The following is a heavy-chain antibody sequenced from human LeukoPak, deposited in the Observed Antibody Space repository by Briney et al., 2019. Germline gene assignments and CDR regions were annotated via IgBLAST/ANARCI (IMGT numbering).Heavy chain of an antibody. J-gene: IGHJ4*02. CDR2: ISSSSSTI. V-gene: IGHV3-48*04. CDR3: ARETPGTYYYDSSGYSPFDY. Sequence: PGGSLRLSCAASGFTFSSYSMNWVRQAPGKGLEWVSYISSSSSTIYYANSVKGRFTISRDNAKNSLYLQMNSLRAEDTAVYYCARETPGTYYYDSSGYSPFDYWGQGTLVTVSS. D-gene: IGHD3-22*01. CDR1: GFTFSSYS.